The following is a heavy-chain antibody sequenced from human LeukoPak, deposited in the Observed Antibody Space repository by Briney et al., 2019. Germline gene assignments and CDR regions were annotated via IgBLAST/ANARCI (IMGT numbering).Heavy chain of an antibody. CDR1: GFTFSTYE. V-gene: IGHV3-48*03. J-gene: IGHJ4*02. Sequence: GGSLRLSCAASGFTFSTYEMNWVRQAPGKGLEWVSYISTSGSDIYYADSVKGRFTISRDNAKNALYLQMNSLRAEDTAVYYCARDSGSYSSPMNNHFDYWGQGTLVTVSS. D-gene: IGHD1-26*01. CDR2: ISTSGSDI. CDR3: ARDSGSYSSPMNNHFDY.